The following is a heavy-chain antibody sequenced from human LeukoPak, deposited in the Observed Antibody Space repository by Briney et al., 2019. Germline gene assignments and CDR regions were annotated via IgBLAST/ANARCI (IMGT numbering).Heavy chain of an antibody. V-gene: IGHV3-53*05. J-gene: IGHJ4*02. CDR2: LYIDGST. Sequence: GGSLRLSCAASGVPVRSNFMTGVRQAPGEGLEGVSVLYIDGSTYYADSVKGRFTIPRDNSRNTLYLQMNNLSPEDTAVYYCARLPRYWGQGTLVTVSS. CDR1: GVPVRSNF. CDR3: ARLPRY.